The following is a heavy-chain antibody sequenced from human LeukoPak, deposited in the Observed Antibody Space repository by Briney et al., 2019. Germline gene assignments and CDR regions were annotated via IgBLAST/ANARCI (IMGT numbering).Heavy chain of an antibody. CDR3: AKDVTPRYYGSGSYYYYYGMDV. V-gene: IGHV3-30*18. D-gene: IGHD3-10*01. Sequence: PGRSLRLSCAASGFTFSSYGMHWVRQAPGKGLEWVAVISYDGSNKYYADSVKGRFTISRDNSKNTLYLQMNSLRAEDTAVYYCAKDVTPRYYGSGSYYYYYGMDVWGQGTTVTVSS. CDR1: GFTFSSYG. CDR2: ISYDGSNK. J-gene: IGHJ6*02.